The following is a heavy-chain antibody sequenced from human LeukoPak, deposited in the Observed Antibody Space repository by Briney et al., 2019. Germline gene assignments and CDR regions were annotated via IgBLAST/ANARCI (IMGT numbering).Heavy chain of an antibody. Sequence: SVKVSCKASGGTFSSYAISWVRQAPGQGLEWMGGIIPIFGTANYAQKFQGRVTITADESTSTAYMELSSLRSEDTAVYYCARDREVHYEGYYYYYMDVWGKGTTVTVSS. CDR1: GGTFSSYA. CDR2: IIPIFGTA. D-gene: IGHD1-1*01. CDR3: ARDREVHYEGYYYYYMDV. V-gene: IGHV1-69*13. J-gene: IGHJ6*03.